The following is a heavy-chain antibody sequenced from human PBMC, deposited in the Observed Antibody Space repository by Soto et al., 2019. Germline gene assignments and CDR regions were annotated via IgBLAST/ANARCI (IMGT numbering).Heavy chain of an antibody. D-gene: IGHD3-22*01. CDR2: ISSSSSFI. J-gene: IGHJ4*02. CDR1: GFTFSNEN. CDR3: ARDPPLSMIVVVGVDDF. Sequence: AGGSLRLSCAASGFTFSNENMNWVRQAPGKGLEWVSSISSSSSFINYADSVKGRFTISRDNDKSSLYLQMNSLRAEDTAVYYCARDPPLSMIVVVGVDDFWGQGTLVTVSS. V-gene: IGHV3-21*01.